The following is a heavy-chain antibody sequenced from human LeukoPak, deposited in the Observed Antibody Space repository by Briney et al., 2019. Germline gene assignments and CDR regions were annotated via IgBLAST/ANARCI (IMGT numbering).Heavy chain of an antibody. J-gene: IGHJ5*02. D-gene: IGHD6-19*01. CDR1: GYSFTSYW. CDR3: AKDPDSSGS. CDR2: ISYDGSNK. V-gene: IGHV3-30*18. Sequence: GESLKISCKGSGYSFTSYWIGWVRQMPGKGLEWVAVISYDGSNKYYADSVKGRFTISRDNSKNTLYLQMNSLRAEDTAVYYCAKDPDSSGSWGQGTLVTVSS.